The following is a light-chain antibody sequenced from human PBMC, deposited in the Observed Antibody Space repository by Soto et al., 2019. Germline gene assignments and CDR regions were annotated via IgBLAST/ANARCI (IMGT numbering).Light chain of an antibody. CDR2: KAS. V-gene: IGKV1-5*03. J-gene: IGKJ1*01. CDR1: QSISAW. Sequence: DIQMTQSPSTLSASVVDRVIMNFRASQSISAWLAWYQQKPGKAPRLLIYKASTLEIGVPSRFSGSGSGTEFTLTISSLQPDDVAIYYCQQYHDYSWTFGQGTKVDIK. CDR3: QQYHDYSWT.